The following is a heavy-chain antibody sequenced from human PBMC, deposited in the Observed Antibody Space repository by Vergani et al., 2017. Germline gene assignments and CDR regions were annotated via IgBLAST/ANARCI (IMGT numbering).Heavy chain of an antibody. CDR2: IIPICGTA. CDR1: GGTFSSYA. Sequence: QVQLVQSGGEVKQPGSSVKVSCKASGGTFSSYAISWVRQAPGQGLEWMGGIIPICGTAYYAQKFQGRVTITADDSTSTAYMELSSLRSEDTAVYYCARDLRQSRTDVHDYGHNLYGDDYWGQGTLVTVSS. J-gene: IGHJ4*02. D-gene: IGHD4-17*01. CDR3: ARDLRQSRTDVHDYGHNLYGDDY. V-gene: IGHV1-69*01.